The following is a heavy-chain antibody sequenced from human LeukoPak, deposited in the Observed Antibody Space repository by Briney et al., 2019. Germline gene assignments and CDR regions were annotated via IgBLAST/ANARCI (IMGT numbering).Heavy chain of an antibody. CDR3: ARGDDSSGYYY. J-gene: IGHJ4*02. D-gene: IGHD3-22*01. V-gene: IGHV1-69*02. Sequence: SVKVSCKASGGTFSSYTISWVRQAPGQGLEWMGRIIPILGIANYAQKFQGRVTITADKSTSTAYMELSSLRSEDTAVYYCARGDDSSGYYYWGQGTLVTVSS. CDR2: IIPILGIA. CDR1: GGTFSSYT.